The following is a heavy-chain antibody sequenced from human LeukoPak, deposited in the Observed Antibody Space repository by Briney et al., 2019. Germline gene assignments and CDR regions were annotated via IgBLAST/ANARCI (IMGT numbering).Heavy chain of an antibody. J-gene: IGHJ4*02. D-gene: IGHD3-9*01. CDR3: AMILTGYYSNDY. Sequence: SLRLSCAASGFTFSSYWMHWVRQAPGKGLVWVSRINSDGSSTSYADSVKGRFTISRDNAKNTLYLQMNSLRAEDTAVYYCAMILTGYYSNDYWGQGTLVTVSS. V-gene: IGHV3-74*01. CDR2: INSDGSST. CDR1: GFTFSSYW.